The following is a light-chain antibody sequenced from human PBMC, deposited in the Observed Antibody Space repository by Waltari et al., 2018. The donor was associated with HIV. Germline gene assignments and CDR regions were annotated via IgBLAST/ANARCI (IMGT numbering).Light chain of an antibody. CDR1: QSVSSSY. Sequence: EIVLTQSPGTLSLSPGERATVSCRASQSVSSSYLAWYQQKPGQAPRLLIYGASSRATGIPDRFSGSGSGTDFTLTISRLEPEDFAVYYCQQYGSSPYTFGQGTKLELK. J-gene: IGKJ2*01. CDR3: QQYGSSPYT. CDR2: GAS. V-gene: IGKV3-20*01.